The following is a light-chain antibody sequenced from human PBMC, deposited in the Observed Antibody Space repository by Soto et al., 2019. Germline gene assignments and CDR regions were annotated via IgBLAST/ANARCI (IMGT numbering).Light chain of an antibody. V-gene: IGLV2-14*01. J-gene: IGLJ2*01. CDR2: EVS. CDR3: SSYTSSSSEV. Sequence: SALTQPASVSGSPGQSITISCTGTSSDVGGYNYVSWYQQHPGEAPKLMIYEVSNRPSGVSNRFSGSKSGNTASLTISGLQAEDEADYYCSSYTSSSSEVFGGGTKLTVL. CDR1: SSDVGGYNY.